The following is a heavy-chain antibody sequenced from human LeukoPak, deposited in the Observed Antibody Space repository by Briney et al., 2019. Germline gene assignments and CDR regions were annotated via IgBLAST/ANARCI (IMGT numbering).Heavy chain of an antibody. CDR3: ARGPRLRYFDWLGTFDY. Sequence: SETLSLTCTVSGGSISTSSYYWGWVRQPPGKGLEWIGNIFYSGSTYYSPSLKSRVTISLDTSKNQFSLKLSSVTAADTAVYYCARGPRLRYFDWLGTFDYWGQGTLVTVSS. CDR1: GGSISTSSYY. J-gene: IGHJ4*02. D-gene: IGHD3-9*01. CDR2: IFYSGST. V-gene: IGHV4-39*07.